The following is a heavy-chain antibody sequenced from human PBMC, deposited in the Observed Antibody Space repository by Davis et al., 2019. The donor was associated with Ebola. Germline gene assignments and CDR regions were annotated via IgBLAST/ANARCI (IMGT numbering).Heavy chain of an antibody. CDR1: GYSFSNFW. Sequence: GESLKISCTGSGYSFSNFWIGWVRQIPGKGLEWMGIIYPGDSDTRYSPSFQGQVTISADKSIATAYLQWSSLKASDTAMYYCARVSRDGYKHFDYWSQGTLVTVSS. V-gene: IGHV5-51*01. CDR3: ARVSRDGYKHFDY. CDR2: IYPGDSDT. J-gene: IGHJ4*02. D-gene: IGHD5-24*01.